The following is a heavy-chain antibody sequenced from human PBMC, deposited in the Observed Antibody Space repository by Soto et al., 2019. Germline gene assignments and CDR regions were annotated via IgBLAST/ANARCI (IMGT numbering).Heavy chain of an antibody. V-gene: IGHV2-5*02. Sequence: QITLNESGPTQVKPRQTLTLTCTFSGFSLTTSGVGVGWIRQSPGKAPEWLALIYWDDDKRYSPSLKSRLTITKDTSKNQVVLTMAHLDPADTPTYYCAHRVLRTVFGLVTTTAIYFDFWGQGTPVAVSS. CDR1: GFSLTTSGVG. J-gene: IGHJ4*02. CDR3: AHRVLRTVFGLVTTTAIYFDF. D-gene: IGHD3-3*01. CDR2: IYWDDDK.